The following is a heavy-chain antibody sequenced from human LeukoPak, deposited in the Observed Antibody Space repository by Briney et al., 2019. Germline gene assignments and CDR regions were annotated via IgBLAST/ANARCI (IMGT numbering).Heavy chain of an antibody. J-gene: IGHJ4*02. D-gene: IGHD3-3*01. V-gene: IGHV4-59*01. CDR1: GGSISSYY. Sequence: SETLSLTCIVSGGSISSYYWSWIRQPPGKGLEWIGYIDYSGSTNYNPSLKSRVTIPVDTSKEQFSLKLSSVTAADTAVYYCARWSGYYFYWGQGTLVTVSS. CDR3: ARWSGYYFY. CDR2: IDYSGST.